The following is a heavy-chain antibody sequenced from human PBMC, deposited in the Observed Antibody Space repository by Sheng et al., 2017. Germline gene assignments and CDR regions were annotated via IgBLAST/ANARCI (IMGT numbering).Heavy chain of an antibody. V-gene: IGHV4-39*07. J-gene: IGHJ4*02. Sequence: QLQLQESGPGLVKPSETLSLTCTVSGGSISSSSYYWGWIRQPPGKGLEWIGSIYYSGSTYYNPSLKSRVTISVDTSKNQFSLKLSSVTAADTAVYYCASLLGPLYDFWSGYYDTTFDYWGQGTLVTVSS. CDR3: ASLLGPLYDFWSGYYDTTFDY. CDR2: IYYSGST. CDR1: GGSISSSSYY. D-gene: IGHD3-3*01.